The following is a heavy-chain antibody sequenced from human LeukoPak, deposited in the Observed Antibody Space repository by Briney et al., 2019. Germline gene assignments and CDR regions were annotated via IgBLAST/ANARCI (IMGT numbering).Heavy chain of an antibody. CDR1: GGSISSYY. V-gene: IGHV4-59*01. J-gene: IGHJ4*02. D-gene: IGHD3-10*01. Sequence: SETLSLTCTVSGGSISSYYWSWIRQPPGKGLEWIGYIYYSGSTNYNPSLKSRVTISVDTSKNQFSLKLSSVTAADTALYYCAKDPTPMVRGVILNYFDYWGQGTLVTVSS. CDR2: IYYSGST. CDR3: AKDPTPMVRGVILNYFDY.